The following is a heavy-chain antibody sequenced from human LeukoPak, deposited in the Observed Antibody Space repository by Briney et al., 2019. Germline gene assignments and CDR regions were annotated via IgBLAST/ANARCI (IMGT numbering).Heavy chain of an antibody. Sequence: GGSLRLSCAASGFTFSSYAMHWVRQAPGKGLEWVAVISYDGSNKYYADSVKGRFTISRDNSKNALYLQMNSLRAEDTAVYYCARDLMDYGDYLKGYYYYYGMDVWGQGTTVTVSS. CDR2: ISYDGSNK. J-gene: IGHJ6*02. CDR1: GFTFSSYA. D-gene: IGHD4-17*01. CDR3: ARDLMDYGDYLKGYYYYYGMDV. V-gene: IGHV3-30*04.